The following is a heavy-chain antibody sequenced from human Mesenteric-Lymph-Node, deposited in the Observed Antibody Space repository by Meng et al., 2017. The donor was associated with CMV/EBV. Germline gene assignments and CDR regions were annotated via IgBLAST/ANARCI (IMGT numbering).Heavy chain of an antibody. CDR1: GYTFTSYG. V-gene: IGHV1-18*01. Sequence: ASVKVSCKASGYTFTSYGISWVRQAPGQGLEWMGWISAYNGNTNYAQKLQGRVTMTTDTSTSTAYIELRSLRSDDTAVYYCASSIRGDYYFDYWGQGTLVTVSS. CDR2: ISAYNGNT. J-gene: IGHJ4*02. D-gene: IGHD3-3*02. CDR3: ASSIRGDYYFDY.